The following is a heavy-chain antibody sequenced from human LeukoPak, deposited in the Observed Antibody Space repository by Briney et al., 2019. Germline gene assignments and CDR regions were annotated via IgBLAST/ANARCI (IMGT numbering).Heavy chain of an antibody. CDR3: AGPHLPHFDY. Sequence: GGSLRLSCAASGFTVSSNYMSWVRQAPGKGLEWVSAISGSGGSTYYADSVKGRFTISRDNSKNTLYLQMNSLRAEDTAVYYCAGPHLPHFDYWGQGTLVTVSS. V-gene: IGHV3-23*01. J-gene: IGHJ4*02. D-gene: IGHD5/OR15-5a*01. CDR1: GFTVSSNY. CDR2: ISGSGGST.